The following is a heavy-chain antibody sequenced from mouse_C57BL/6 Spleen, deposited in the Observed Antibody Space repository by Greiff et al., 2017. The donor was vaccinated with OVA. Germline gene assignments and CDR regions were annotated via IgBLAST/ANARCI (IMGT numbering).Heavy chain of an antibody. CDR3: ARAPANPFWYFDV. Sequence: EVNVVESGGGLVKPGGSLKLSCAASGFTFSSYTMSWVRQTPEKRLEWVATLSGGGGNTSYPDSVTGRFTISRDNAKNTLYLQMSSLRSEDTALYYCARAPANPFWYFDVWGTGTTVTVSS. CDR1: GFTFSSYT. D-gene: IGHD3-3*01. CDR2: LSGGGGNT. V-gene: IGHV5-9*01. J-gene: IGHJ1*03.